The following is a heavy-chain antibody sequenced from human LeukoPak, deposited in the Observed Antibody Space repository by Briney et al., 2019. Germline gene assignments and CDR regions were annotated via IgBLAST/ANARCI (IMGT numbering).Heavy chain of an antibody. D-gene: IGHD4-23*01. CDR1: GYTFTHYY. CDR2: INTYTGGT. J-gene: IGHJ4*02. Sequence: ASVTVSRTSSGYTFTHYYIHWVRQAPGQGLEWMGWINTYTGGTNYAQNFQGRVNMTRDTSISTAYMELSGLRSDDTALYFCARNYGRTSRYFDYWGEGPLVTVSS. CDR3: ARNYGRTSRYFDY. V-gene: IGHV1-2*02.